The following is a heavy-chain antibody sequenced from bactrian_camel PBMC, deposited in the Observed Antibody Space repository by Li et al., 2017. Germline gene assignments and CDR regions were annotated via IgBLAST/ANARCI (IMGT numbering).Heavy chain of an antibody. V-gene: IGHV3S1*01. CDR3: ASAVEP. CDR1: GYIFTEGC. J-gene: IGHJ6*01. CDR2: IYTADGTT. Sequence: HVQLVESGGGSVQAGGSLRLSCVASGYIFTEGCMAWFRQTPGKEREGVAAIYTADGTTVYADSVQGRCTISRDNAKNTVSLQMNSLKSEDTALYYCASAVEPWGLGTQVTVS.